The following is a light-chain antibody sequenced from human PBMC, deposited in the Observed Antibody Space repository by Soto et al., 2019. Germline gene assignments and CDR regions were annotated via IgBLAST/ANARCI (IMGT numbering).Light chain of an antibody. V-gene: IGKV1-39*01. J-gene: IGKJ1*01. CDR3: RQSYSTPRT. CDR2: STS. Sequence: DIQMTQSPSSLSASVGDRVIITCRASQSISGHLNWYQQKPGKAPKLLIYSTSNLQSGVPSRFSGSGSGTDFILSISSLQPEDFATYHCRQSYSTPRTFGQGTKVEIK. CDR1: QSISGH.